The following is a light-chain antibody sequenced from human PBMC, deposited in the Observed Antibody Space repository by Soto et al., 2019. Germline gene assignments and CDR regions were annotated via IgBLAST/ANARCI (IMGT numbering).Light chain of an antibody. CDR1: QSISSY. CDR2: SAS. V-gene: IGKV1-39*01. J-gene: IGKJ1*01. Sequence: DIQMTQSPSSLSASVGERVTITCRASQSISSYLNWYQQRPGKAPKVLISSASRLESGVPSRFSGSGSGTDFNLTISGLQVEDFATYFCQQTYTFPRTFVQGTKVEI. CDR3: QQTYTFPRT.